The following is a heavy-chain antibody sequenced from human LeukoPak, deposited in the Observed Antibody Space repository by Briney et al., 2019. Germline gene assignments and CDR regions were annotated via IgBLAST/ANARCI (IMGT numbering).Heavy chain of an antibody. V-gene: IGHV3-30-3*01. J-gene: IGHJ3*02. CDR2: ISYDGSNK. CDR3: ARGGPYSGSPWAFDI. D-gene: IGHD1-26*01. CDR1: GFRFSSYG. Sequence: GGSLRLSCAASGFRFSSYGMHWVRQAPGKGLEWVAVISYDGSNKYYADSVKGRFTISRDNSKNTLYLQMNSLRAEDTAVYYCARGGPYSGSPWAFDIWGQGTMVTVSS.